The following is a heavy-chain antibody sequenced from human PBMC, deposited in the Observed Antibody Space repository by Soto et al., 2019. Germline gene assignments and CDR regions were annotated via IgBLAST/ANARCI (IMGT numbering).Heavy chain of an antibody. CDR2: IIPIFGTA. CDR3: ARDKWAYGMDG. Sequence: QVQLVQSGAEVTKPGSSVKVSCKASGGTFSSYAISWVRQAPGQGLEWMGGIIPIFGTANYAQKFQSRVTITADKSTIKADMDLTSLISEDTAVYYCARDKWAYGMDGWGQGTTVTVSS. CDR1: GGTFSSYA. J-gene: IGHJ6*02. D-gene: IGHD1-26*01. V-gene: IGHV1-69*06.